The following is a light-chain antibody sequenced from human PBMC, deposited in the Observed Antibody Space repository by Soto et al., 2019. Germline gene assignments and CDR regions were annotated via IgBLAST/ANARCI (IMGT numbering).Light chain of an antibody. CDR1: QSISSW. CDR3: QQYTSNWT. J-gene: IGKJ1*01. CDR2: KAS. V-gene: IGKV1-5*03. Sequence: DIPMTQSPSTLSASVGDRVTITCRASQSISSWLAWYQQKPGKAPKLLIYKASSLESGVPSRFGGSGSGTEFTLTISSQQPDDFATYYCQQYTSNWTFGHGTKV.